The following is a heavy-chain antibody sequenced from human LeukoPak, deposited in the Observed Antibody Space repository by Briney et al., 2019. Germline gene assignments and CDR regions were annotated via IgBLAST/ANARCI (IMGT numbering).Heavy chain of an antibody. V-gene: IGHV3-30-3*01. CDR1: GFTFSSYA. J-gene: IGHJ4*02. CDR2: ISYDGSNK. D-gene: IGHD3-10*01. Sequence: GGSLRLSCAASGFTFSSYAMHWVRQAPGKGLEWVAVISYDGSNKYYADSDEGRFTISRDNSENTLYLQINRLRAGETAVYYCARNSGGDLWFGEMGFDYWGQGTLVTVSS. CDR3: ARNSGGDLWFGEMGFDY.